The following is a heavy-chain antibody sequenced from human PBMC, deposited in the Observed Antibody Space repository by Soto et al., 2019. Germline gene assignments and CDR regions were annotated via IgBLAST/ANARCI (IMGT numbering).Heavy chain of an antibody. V-gene: IGHV1-69*01. CDR2: IIPIFGTA. Sequence: VKPSCKDSGGTISSNAISWVRRAPGQGLDWMGGIIPIFGTANYAQKFQGRVTITADESTSTAYMELSSLRSEDTAVYYCASGKGVVVAATSYYYGMDVWGQGTTVTVSS. CDR1: GGTISSNA. CDR3: ASGKGVVVAATSYYYGMDV. D-gene: IGHD2-15*01. J-gene: IGHJ6*02.